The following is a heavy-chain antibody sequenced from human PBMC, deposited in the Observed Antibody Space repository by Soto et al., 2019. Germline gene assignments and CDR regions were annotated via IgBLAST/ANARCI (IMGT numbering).Heavy chain of an antibody. CDR2: IKSKTDGGTT. CDR1: GFTFSNAW. CDR3: TTQGGYCTNGVCYKALYYFDY. Sequence: GGSLILSCAASGFTFSNAWMSWVRQAPGKGLEWVGRIKSKTDGGTTDYAAPVKGRFTISRDDSKNTLYLQMNSLKTEDTAVYYCTTQGGYCTNGVCYKALYYFDYWGQGTLVTVSS. V-gene: IGHV3-15*01. J-gene: IGHJ4*02. D-gene: IGHD2-8*01.